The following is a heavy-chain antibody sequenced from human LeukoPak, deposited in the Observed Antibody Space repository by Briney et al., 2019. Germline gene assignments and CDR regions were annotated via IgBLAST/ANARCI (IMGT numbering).Heavy chain of an antibody. Sequence: SETLSLTCAVYGGSFSGYYWSWIRQPPGKGLEWIGEINHSGSTNYNPSLKSRVTISVDTSKNQFSLKLSSVTAADTAVYYCARGRTAVAGYYGMDVWGQGTTVTVSS. CDR1: GGSFSGYY. CDR3: ARGRTAVAGYYGMDV. CDR2: INHSGST. V-gene: IGHV4-34*01. J-gene: IGHJ6*02. D-gene: IGHD6-13*01.